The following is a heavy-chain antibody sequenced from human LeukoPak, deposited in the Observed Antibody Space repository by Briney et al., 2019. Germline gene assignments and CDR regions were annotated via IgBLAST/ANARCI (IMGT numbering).Heavy chain of an antibody. CDR3: ARGRSDRLWFGESIRNSYYYMDV. V-gene: IGHV1-2*02. D-gene: IGHD3-10*01. J-gene: IGHJ6*03. Sequence: ASVKVSCRASGYTFTDYYMHWVRQAPGQGLEWMGWINPKSGGTNYAQKFQGRVTMTRDTSISTVYMELSRLRSDDTAVYYCARGRSDRLWFGESIRNSYYYMDVWGKGTTVTISS. CDR1: GYTFTDYY. CDR2: INPKSGGT.